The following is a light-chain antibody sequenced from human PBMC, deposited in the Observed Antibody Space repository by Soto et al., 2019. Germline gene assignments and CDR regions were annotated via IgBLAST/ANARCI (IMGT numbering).Light chain of an antibody. Sequence: EIVLTQSPATLSLSPGERATLSCRASQSVSNYLAWYQQKPGQAPRLLIYDASNRATVTTARFSGSGSGTDYTPTISSLEPEVFAVYYCQQRRDWPLTFGGGTKVEIK. V-gene: IGKV3-11*01. J-gene: IGKJ4*01. CDR2: DAS. CDR3: QQRRDWPLT. CDR1: QSVSNY.